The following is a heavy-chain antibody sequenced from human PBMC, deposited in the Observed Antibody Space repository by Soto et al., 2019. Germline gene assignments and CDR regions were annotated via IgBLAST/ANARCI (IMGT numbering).Heavy chain of an antibody. Sequence: GASVKVSCKASGYTFTSYDINWVRQATGQGLEWMGWMNPNSGNTGYAQKFQGRVTMTRNTSISTAYMELSSLRSEDTAVYYCARVVVVVPAAGHWDYYYYYGMDVWGQGTTVTVSS. D-gene: IGHD2-2*01. CDR1: GYTFTSYD. CDR2: MNPNSGNT. V-gene: IGHV1-8*01. CDR3: ARVVVVVPAAGHWDYYYYYGMDV. J-gene: IGHJ6*02.